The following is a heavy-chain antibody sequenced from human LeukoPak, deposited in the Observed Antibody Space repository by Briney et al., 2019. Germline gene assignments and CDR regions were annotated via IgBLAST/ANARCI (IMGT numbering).Heavy chain of an antibody. D-gene: IGHD2-2*01. J-gene: IGHJ5*02. CDR2: INPNSGGT. CDR1: GYTFTGYY. V-gene: IGHV1-2*02. CDR3: ARVYRAFRWFDP. Sequence: ASVKVSCRASGYTFTGYYMHWVRQAPGQGLEWMGWINPNSGGTNYAQKFQGRVTMTRDTSISTAYMELSRLRSDDTAVYYCARVYRAFRWFDPWGQGTLVTVSS.